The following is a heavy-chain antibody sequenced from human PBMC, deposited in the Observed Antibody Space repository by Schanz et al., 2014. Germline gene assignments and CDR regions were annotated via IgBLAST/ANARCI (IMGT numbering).Heavy chain of an antibody. CDR2: IWFDGSNK. CDR1: GFTFSRSG. Sequence: QVQLVESGGGLVKPGGSLRLSCAASGFTFSRSGMHWVRQAPGKGLEWVAIIWFDGSNKYYADSVKGRFTISRDNSKNTLFLQMNSLRAEDTAVYYCERFQSPHQPFDYWGQGTLVTVSS. V-gene: IGHV3-33*01. D-gene: IGHD2-2*01. CDR3: ERFQSPHQPFDY. J-gene: IGHJ4*02.